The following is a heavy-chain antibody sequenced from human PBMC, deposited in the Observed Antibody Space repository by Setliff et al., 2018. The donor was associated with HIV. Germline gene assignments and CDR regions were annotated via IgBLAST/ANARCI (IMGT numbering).Heavy chain of an antibody. CDR3: ARDPSNTSGWLPYYDY. CDR1: GFTFNHYG. Sequence: ASVKVSCKTSGFTFNHYGITWVRQAPGQGLEWMGWISAYNGDTKYSQTFQGRVTMTTATSTATAFMELRSLRSDDTAVYYCARDPSNTSGWLPYYDYWGQGTLVTVSS. J-gene: IGHJ4*02. CDR2: ISAYNGDT. D-gene: IGHD6-19*01. V-gene: IGHV1-18*01.